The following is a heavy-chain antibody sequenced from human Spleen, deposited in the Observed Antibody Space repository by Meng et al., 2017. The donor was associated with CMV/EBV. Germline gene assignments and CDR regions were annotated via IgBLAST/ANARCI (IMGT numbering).Heavy chain of an antibody. CDR2: IKPNSGDT. J-gene: IGHJ4*02. V-gene: IGHV1-2*02. Sequence: KSSGYTFPGYHMHWVRQAPGQGLEWIGWIKPNSGDTKTAQTFQGRVTMTRDTSISTVYMELSRLRSDDTAIYYCARVIAVAGTAPFDHWGQGTLVTVSS. CDR3: ARVIAVAGTAPFDH. CDR1: GYTFPGYH. D-gene: IGHD6-19*01.